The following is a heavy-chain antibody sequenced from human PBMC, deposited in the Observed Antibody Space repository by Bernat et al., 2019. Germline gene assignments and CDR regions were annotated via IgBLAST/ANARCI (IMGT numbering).Heavy chain of an antibody. CDR3: ARGGGVYSGYDYSNWYFEL. CDR2: IYYSGST. Sequence: QVQLQESGPGLVKPSQTLSLTCTVSGGSISSGGYYWSWIRQHPGKGLEWIGYIYYSGSTYYNPSLKSRVTISVDTSKNQFSLKLSSVTAADTAVYYCARGGGVYSGYDYSNWYFELWGRGTLVTVSS. J-gene: IGHJ2*01. CDR1: GGSISSGGYY. D-gene: IGHD5-12*01. V-gene: IGHV4-31*03.